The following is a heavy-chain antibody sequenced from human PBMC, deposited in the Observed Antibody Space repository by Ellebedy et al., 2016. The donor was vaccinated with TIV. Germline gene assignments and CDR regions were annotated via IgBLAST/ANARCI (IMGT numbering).Heavy chain of an antibody. J-gene: IGHJ3*02. D-gene: IGHD1-26*01. V-gene: IGHV3-23*01. CDR2: ITGSGDGGRT. CDR3: AGRSGTYSDAFDI. Sequence: GESLKISXAASGFTFSNCAMSWVRQAPGKGLEWLSAITGSGDGGRTYSADSVKGRFTISRDNSKNTLYLQMNSLRAEDTAVYYCAGRSGTYSDAFDIWGQGTMVTVSS. CDR1: GFTFSNCA.